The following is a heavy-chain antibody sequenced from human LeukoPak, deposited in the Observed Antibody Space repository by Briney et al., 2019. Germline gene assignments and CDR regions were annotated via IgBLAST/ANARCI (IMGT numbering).Heavy chain of an antibody. V-gene: IGHV3-48*03. D-gene: IGHD5-18*01. Sequence: GGSLRLSCAASGFTFTNFEMNWVRQAPGKGLEWVSYISSSGDTKYYADSVKGRFTISRDNAKNSVYLQMNSLRAEDTAVYYSARDEDGYSYGYAHWGQGTLVTVSS. CDR1: GFTFTNFE. CDR2: ISSSGDTK. CDR3: ARDEDGYSYGYAH. J-gene: IGHJ4*02.